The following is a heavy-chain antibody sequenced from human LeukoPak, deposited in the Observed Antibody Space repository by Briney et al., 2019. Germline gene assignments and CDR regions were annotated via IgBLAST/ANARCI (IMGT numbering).Heavy chain of an antibody. J-gene: IGHJ4*02. V-gene: IGHV3-30-3*01. CDR2: ISYDGSNK. D-gene: IGHD6-13*01. Sequence: GGSLRLSCAASGFTFSSYAMHWVRQAPGKGLEWVAVISYDGSNKYYADSVKGRFTISRDNSKNTLYLQMNGLRAEDTAVYYCARDFESSSWYSGFDYWGQGTLVTVSS. CDR3: ARDFESSSWYSGFDY. CDR1: GFTFSSYA.